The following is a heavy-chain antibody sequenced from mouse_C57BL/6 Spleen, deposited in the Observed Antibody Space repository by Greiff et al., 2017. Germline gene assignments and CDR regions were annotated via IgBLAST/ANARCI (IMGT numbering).Heavy chain of an antibody. D-gene: IGHD2-13*01. J-gene: IGHJ2*01. CDR3: AGEGIYYGDDFDY. Sequence: QVQLQQSGTELVKPGASVKLSCKASGYTFTSYWMHWVKQRPGQGLEWIGNINPSNGGTNYNEKFKSKATLTVDKSSSTAYMQLSSLTSEDSAVYYCAGEGIYYGDDFDYWGQGTTLTVSS. CDR1: GYTFTSYW. V-gene: IGHV1-53*01. CDR2: INPSNGGT.